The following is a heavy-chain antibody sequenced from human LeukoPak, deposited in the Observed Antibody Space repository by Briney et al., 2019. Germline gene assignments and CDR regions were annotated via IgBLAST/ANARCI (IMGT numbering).Heavy chain of an antibody. CDR3: ARDYDRYYMDV. CDR1: GFTFSSYS. V-gene: IGHV3-21*01. J-gene: IGHJ6*03. CDR2: ISSSSSYI. Sequence: GGSLRLSCAASGFTFSSYSMNWVRQAPGKGLEWVSSISSSSSYIYYADSVKGRFTISRDNAKNTLYLRMNSLRAEDTAVYYCARDYDRYYMDVWGKGTTVTVSS. D-gene: IGHD3-3*01.